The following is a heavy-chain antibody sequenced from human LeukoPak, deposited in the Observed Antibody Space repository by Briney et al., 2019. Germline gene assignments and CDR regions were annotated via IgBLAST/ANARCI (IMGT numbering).Heavy chain of an antibody. CDR3: ARDLQYSGSSGGGGY. D-gene: IGHD1-26*01. V-gene: IGHV3-30-3*01. J-gene: IGHJ4*02. CDR2: ISYDGSNK. Sequence: GGSLRLSCAASGFTFSSYAMHWVRQAPGKGLEWVAVISYDGSNKYYADSVKGRFTISRDNSKNTLYLQMNSLIAEDTAVYYCARDLQYSGSSGGGGYWGQGTLVTVSS. CDR1: GFTFSSYA.